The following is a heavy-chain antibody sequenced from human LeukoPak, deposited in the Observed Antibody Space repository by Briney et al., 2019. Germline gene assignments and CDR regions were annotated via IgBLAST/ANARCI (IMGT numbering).Heavy chain of an antibody. CDR1: GASIRTSEDH. V-gene: IGHV4-31*03. CDR3: AREPTQPLRFGEFHPFDN. Sequence: PSETLSLTCTVSGASIRTSEDHWTGIRQHPGKGLEWIGYTSNSDYPDSNPSLKSRVTISLDTSKNQFSLKLRSVTAADTAVYYCAREPTQPLRFGEFHPFDNWGQGTLVTVSS. D-gene: IGHD3-10*01. CDR2: TSNSDYP. J-gene: IGHJ4*02.